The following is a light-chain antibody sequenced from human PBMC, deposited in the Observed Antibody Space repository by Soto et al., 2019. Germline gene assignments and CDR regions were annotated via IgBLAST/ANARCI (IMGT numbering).Light chain of an antibody. J-gene: IGKJ1*01. Sequence: ELVLPQSPGTLSFTPGQGATLSYGSIQSLSSSYLAWYQQKPGQAPRLLIYGTSIRATGIPDRFSGSGSGTDFTLIITRLEPEDFAVYYCQRFGTSPPWTFGQGTKVDI. CDR2: GTS. CDR3: QRFGTSPPWT. V-gene: IGKV3-20*01. CDR1: QSLSSSY.